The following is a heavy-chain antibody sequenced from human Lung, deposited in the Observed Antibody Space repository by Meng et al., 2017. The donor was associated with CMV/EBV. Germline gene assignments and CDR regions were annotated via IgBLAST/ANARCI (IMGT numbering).Heavy chain of an antibody. V-gene: IGHV4-34*01. CDR1: GGSLGDYF. CDR3: ARMIMNNYDYHFAMDV. Sequence: LXXTVYGGSLGDYFWTWIRQPPGKGLEWIGEIDHSGSTKYNQSLKSRATISDDASKNQLSLKLRSLTAADTAVYYCARMIMNNYDYHFAMDVWGQGTSVNVSS. CDR2: IDHSGST. J-gene: IGHJ6*02. D-gene: IGHD3-16*01.